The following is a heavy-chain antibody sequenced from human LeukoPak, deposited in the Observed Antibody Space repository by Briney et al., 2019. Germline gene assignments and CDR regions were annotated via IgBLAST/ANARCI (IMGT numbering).Heavy chain of an antibody. CDR1: GYTFTGYY. D-gene: IGHD3-3*01. Sequence: ASVKVSCKASGYTFTGYYMHWVRQAPGQGLEWMGWINPNSGGTNYAQKFQGRVTMTRDTSISTAHMELSRLRSDDTAVYYCARAMGGDKSGHRPFDYRGQGTLVTVSS. CDR2: INPNSGGT. V-gene: IGHV1-2*02. CDR3: ARAMGGDKSGHRPFDY. J-gene: IGHJ4*02.